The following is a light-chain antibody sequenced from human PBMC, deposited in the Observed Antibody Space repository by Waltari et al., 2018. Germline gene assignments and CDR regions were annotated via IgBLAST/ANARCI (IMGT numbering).Light chain of an antibody. V-gene: IGLV2-11*01. J-gene: IGLJ1*01. CDR1: SSPVGGYHY. Sequence: QSALTQPRSVSGSRGQSVTISCTGTSSPVGGYHYVPWYQQHPGKAPKLMIYDVSKRPSGVPDRFSGSKSGNTASLTISGLQAGDEADYYCCSYAGSYTFYVFGTGTKVTVL. CDR3: CSYAGSYTFYV. CDR2: DVS.